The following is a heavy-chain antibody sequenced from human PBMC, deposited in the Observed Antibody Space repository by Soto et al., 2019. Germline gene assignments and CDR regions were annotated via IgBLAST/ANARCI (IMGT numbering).Heavy chain of an antibody. Sequence: GGSLRLSCAASGFTFSSYGMHWVRQAPGKGLEWVAVISYDGSNKYYADSVKGRFTISRDNSKNTLYLQMNSLRAEDTAVYYCAKPGGSYYEFDYWGQGTLVTVSS. D-gene: IGHD1-26*01. CDR3: AKPGGSYYEFDY. V-gene: IGHV3-30*18. CDR1: GFTFSSYG. J-gene: IGHJ4*02. CDR2: ISYDGSNK.